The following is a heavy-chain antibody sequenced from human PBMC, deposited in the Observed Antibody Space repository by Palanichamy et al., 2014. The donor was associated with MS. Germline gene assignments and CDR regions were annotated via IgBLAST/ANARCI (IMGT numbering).Heavy chain of an antibody. CDR1: GFSLSTSGVG. D-gene: IGHD2-8*01. V-gene: IGHV2-5*02. J-gene: IGHJ4*02. CDR2: IYWDDDK. Sequence: QITLKESGPTLVKPTQTLTLTCTFSGFSLSTSGVGVAWVRQPPGKALEWLALIYWDDDKRYSPSLKSRLTITKDTPKNQVVLTMTSMDPVDTDTYYCVHRPRSGRDTNAWEVYFDYWGPGTLVTVSS. CDR3: VHRPRSGRDTNAWEVYFDY.